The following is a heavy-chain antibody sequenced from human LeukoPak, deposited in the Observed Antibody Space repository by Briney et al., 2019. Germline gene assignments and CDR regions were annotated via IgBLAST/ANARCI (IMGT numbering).Heavy chain of an antibody. D-gene: IGHD3/OR15-3a*01. J-gene: IGHJ6*03. CDR2: INREGSST. CDR1: GFTFSSYW. CDR3: ARAGGLAIQNYYYYMDV. V-gene: IGHV3-74*01. Sequence: GGSLRLSCAASGFTFSSYWMHWVRQAPGKRRVCVSRINREGSSTSYADSVKGRFTISRDNAKNTLYLQMNSLRAEDTAVYYCARAGGLAIQNYYYYMDVWGKGTTVTVSS.